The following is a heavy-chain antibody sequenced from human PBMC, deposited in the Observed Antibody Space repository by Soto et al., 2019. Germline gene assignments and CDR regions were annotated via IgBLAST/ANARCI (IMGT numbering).Heavy chain of an antibody. V-gene: IGHV3-11*01. D-gene: IGHD3-16*02. CDR3: ARCIMITFGGVIVPYYYYYMDV. Sequence: GGSLRLSCAASGFTFSDYYMSWIRQAPGKGLEWVSYISSSGSTIYYADSVKGRFTISRDNAKNSLYLQMNSLRAEDTAVYYCARCIMITFGGVIVPYYYYYMDVWGKGTTVTVSS. J-gene: IGHJ6*03. CDR2: ISSSGSTI. CDR1: GFTFSDYY.